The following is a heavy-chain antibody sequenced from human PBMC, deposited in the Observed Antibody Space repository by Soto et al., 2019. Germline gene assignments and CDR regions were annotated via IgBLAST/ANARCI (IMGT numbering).Heavy chain of an antibody. J-gene: IGHJ6*02. V-gene: IGHV1-18*01. Sequence: QAQLVQSGAEVRKPGASVKVSCKASGYTFYSHSISWVRQAPGQGLEWMGRINADYGNTQYAQKFRGRVTMTTDTSTTIAYMEATNLRSDDTAVYYCARLRQRDYYSGMDVWGQGTTVTVSS. CDR1: GYTFYSHS. CDR2: INADYGNT. CDR3: ARLRQRDYYSGMDV.